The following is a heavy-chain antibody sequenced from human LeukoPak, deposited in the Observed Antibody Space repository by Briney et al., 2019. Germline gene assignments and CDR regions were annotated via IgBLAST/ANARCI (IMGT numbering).Heavy chain of an antibody. CDR3: ARRRGLRYYYYGMDV. V-gene: IGHV3-7*03. J-gene: IGHJ6*02. CDR1: GFIFSGYW. CDR2: IKYNGSEK. D-gene: IGHD5-12*01. Sequence: PGGSLRLSCAASGFIFSGYWMNWVRQAPGKGLEWVANIKYNGSEKFYVDSVKGRFTISRDNAKNSLYLQMNSLRAEDTAVYYCARRRGLRYYYYGMDVWGQGTTVTVSS.